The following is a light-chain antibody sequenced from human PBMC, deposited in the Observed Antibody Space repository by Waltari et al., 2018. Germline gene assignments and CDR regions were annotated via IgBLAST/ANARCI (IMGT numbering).Light chain of an antibody. CDR2: GAS. CDR3: QQYDGSILT. Sequence: RASPNINNTCLCWYQQKPGQAPRLLIHGASSRATGFPDRFSGSGSGTDFTLTTSRLEPEDVAVYYCQQYDGSILTFGGGTKVEI. CDR1: PNINNTC. J-gene: IGKJ4*01. V-gene: IGKV3-20*01.